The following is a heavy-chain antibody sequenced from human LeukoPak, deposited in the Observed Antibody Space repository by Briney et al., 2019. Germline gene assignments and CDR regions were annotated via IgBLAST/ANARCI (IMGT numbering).Heavy chain of an antibody. CDR1: GGSTTSNY. CDR3: ARGFRGVMFDY. V-gene: IGHV4-59*01. D-gene: IGHD3-16*01. J-gene: IGHJ4*01. Sequence: KLRETLSLTCTVSGGSTTSNYWSWIRQPPGRGLEWIGFIDHSGSTNYNPSLKSRVTMSVDTSENQVSLKLSSVTAADTAVYYCARGFRGVMFDYWGQGTLVTVSS. CDR2: IDHSGST.